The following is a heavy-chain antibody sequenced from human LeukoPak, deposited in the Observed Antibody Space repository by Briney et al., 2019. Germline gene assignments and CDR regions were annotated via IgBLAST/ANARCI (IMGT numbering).Heavy chain of an antibody. V-gene: IGHV1-69*13. CDR3: ARQAGSYYYDSSGYYMDY. CDR2: IIPIFGTA. D-gene: IGHD3-22*01. Sequence: SVKVSCKASGGTFSSYAISWVRQAPGQGLEWMGGIIPIFGTANYAQKFQGRVTITADESTSTAYVELSSLRSEDTAVYYCARQAGSYYYDSSGYYMDYWGQGTLVTVSS. CDR1: GGTFSSYA. J-gene: IGHJ4*02.